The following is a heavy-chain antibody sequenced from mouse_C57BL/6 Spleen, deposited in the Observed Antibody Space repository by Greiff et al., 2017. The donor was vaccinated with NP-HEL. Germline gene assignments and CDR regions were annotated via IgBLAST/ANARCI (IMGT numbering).Heavy chain of an antibody. V-gene: IGHV5-17*01. J-gene: IGHJ2*01. CDR3: ARQLGLDY. CDR2: ISSGSSTI. CDR1: GFTFSDYG. D-gene: IGHD4-1*02. Sequence: EVHLVESGGGLVKPGGSLKLSCAASGFTFSDYGMHWARQAPEKGLEWVAYISSGSSTIYYADTVKGRFTISRDNAKNTLFLQMTSLRSEDTAMYYGARQLGLDYWGQGTTLTVSS.